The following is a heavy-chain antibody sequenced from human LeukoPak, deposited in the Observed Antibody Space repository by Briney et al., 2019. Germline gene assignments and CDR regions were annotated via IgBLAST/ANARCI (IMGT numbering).Heavy chain of an antibody. J-gene: IGHJ4*02. CDR2: IWYDGSNA. D-gene: IGHD1-26*01. Sequence: GGSLRLSCAASGFTFDTYVMSWVRQAPGKGLEWVAIIWYDGSNAYYADSVKGRFTISRDNSKNTLYLQMNSLRADDTAVYYCARLVGARGGYFDYWGQGTLVTVSS. CDR1: GFTFDTYV. CDR3: ARLVGARGGYFDY. V-gene: IGHV3-33*08.